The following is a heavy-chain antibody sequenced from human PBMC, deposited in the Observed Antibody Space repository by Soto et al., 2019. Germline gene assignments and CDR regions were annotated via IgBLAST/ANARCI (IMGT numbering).Heavy chain of an antibody. CDR2: INAGNGNT. D-gene: IGHD3-10*01. CDR1: GYTFTSYA. CDR3: ARDYTMVRGVIIRRFDP. Sequence: QVQLVQSGAEVKKPGASVKVSCKASGYTFTSYAMHWVRQAPGQRLEWMGWINAGNGNTKYSQKFQGRVTITRDTSASTAYMELSRLRSEDTAVYYCARDYTMVRGVIIRRFDPWGQGTLVTVSS. V-gene: IGHV1-3*01. J-gene: IGHJ5*02.